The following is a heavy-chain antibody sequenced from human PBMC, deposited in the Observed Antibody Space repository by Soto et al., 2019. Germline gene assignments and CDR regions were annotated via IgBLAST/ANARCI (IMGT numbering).Heavy chain of an antibody. Sequence: QVQLLESGGGVVQPGGSLRLSCTASGFIFNTYGMHWVRQAPGRGLEFVALIYYDGSNEHYADSVKGRFTISRDNSKNTLYLQMNSLRVEDTAVYYCVRPAGGDLGGYAFGFDYWGQGIAVIVSS. CDR3: VRPAGGDLGGYAFGFDY. CDR2: IYYDGSNE. V-gene: IGHV3-33*03. CDR1: GFIFNTYG. D-gene: IGHD5-12*01. J-gene: IGHJ4*02.